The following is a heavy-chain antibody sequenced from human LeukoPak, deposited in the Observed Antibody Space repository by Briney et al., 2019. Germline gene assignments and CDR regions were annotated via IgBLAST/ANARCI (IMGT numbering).Heavy chain of an antibody. CDR2: IKQDGSEK. J-gene: IGHJ4*02. CDR1: GFTFNSYA. Sequence: PGGSLRLSCAASGFTFNSYAMRWVRQAPGKGLEWVANIKQDGSEKYYVDSVKGRFTFSRDNAKNSLYLQMNSLRAEDTAVYYCARDASTSCFAYWGQGALVTVSS. D-gene: IGHD2-2*01. CDR3: ARDASTSCFAY. V-gene: IGHV3-7*01.